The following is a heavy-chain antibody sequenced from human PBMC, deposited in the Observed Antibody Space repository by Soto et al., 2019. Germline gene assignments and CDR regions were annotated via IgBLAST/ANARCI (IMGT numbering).Heavy chain of an antibody. V-gene: IGHV3-30*18. CDR1: GFTFSSYG. D-gene: IGHD3-22*01. J-gene: IGHJ6*02. CDR2: ISYDGSNK. Sequence: QVQLVESGGGVVQPGRSLRLSCAASGFTFSSYGMHWVRQAPGKGLEWVAVISYDGSNKYYADSVKGRFTISRDNSKNTLYLQMNSLRAEDTAVYYCAKDPNYYDSSGYYYYYGMDVWGQGTTVTVAS. CDR3: AKDPNYYDSSGYYYYYGMDV.